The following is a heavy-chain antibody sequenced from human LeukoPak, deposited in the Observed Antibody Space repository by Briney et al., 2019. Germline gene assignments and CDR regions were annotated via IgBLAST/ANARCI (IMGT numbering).Heavy chain of an antibody. J-gene: IGHJ4*02. V-gene: IGHV4-34*01. D-gene: IGHD2-2*01. CDR1: GGSFSGYY. CDR3: ARSRTFDY. CDR2: INHSGST. Sequence: PSETLSLTCAVYGGSFSGYYWSWTRQPPGKGLEWIGEINHSGSTNYNPSLKSRVTISVDTSKNQFSLKLSSVTAADTAVYYCARSRTFDYWGQGTLVTVSS.